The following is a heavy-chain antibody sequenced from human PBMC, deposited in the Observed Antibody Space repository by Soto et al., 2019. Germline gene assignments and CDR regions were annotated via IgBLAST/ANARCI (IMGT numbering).Heavy chain of an antibody. CDR1: GGSISSSSYY. CDR2: IYYSGST. CDR3: TLRFLEWLPNYGMDV. Sequence: SETLSLTCTVSGGSISSSSYYWGWIRQPPGKGLEWIGSIYYSGSTYYNPSLKSRVTISVDTSKNQSSLKLSSVTAADTAAYYCTLRFLEWLPNYGMDVWGQGTTVTVSS. V-gene: IGHV4-39*01. J-gene: IGHJ6*02. D-gene: IGHD3-3*01.